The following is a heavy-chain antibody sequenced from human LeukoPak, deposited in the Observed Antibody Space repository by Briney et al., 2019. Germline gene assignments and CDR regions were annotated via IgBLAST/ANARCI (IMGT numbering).Heavy chain of an antibody. V-gene: IGHV4-59*01. Sequence: KPSETLSLPCTVSGGSINGYSWTWIRQPPGKGLEWIGYTYYSGSTNYNPSLKSRVTISVDTSKNQFSLKLRSVTAADTAVYYCARVGQCGGDCYSLDYWGQGTLVTVSS. D-gene: IGHD2-21*02. J-gene: IGHJ4*02. CDR3: ARVGQCGGDCYSLDY. CDR2: TYYSGST. CDR1: GGSINGYS.